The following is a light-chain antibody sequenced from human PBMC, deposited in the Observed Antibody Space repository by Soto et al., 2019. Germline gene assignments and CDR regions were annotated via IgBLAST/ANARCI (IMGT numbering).Light chain of an antibody. CDR1: NIGSKS. CDR2: YDR. V-gene: IGLV3-21*04. Sequence: SYELTQPPSVSVAPGKTARITCGGNNIGSKSVQWYQQQPGQAHVLVIYYDRERPSGVHVRFSGFNSENTATLYIRRVEAGEEADYYCRVWDSSSDPTVVFGGGTELAAL. CDR3: RVWDSSSDPTVV. J-gene: IGLJ2*01.